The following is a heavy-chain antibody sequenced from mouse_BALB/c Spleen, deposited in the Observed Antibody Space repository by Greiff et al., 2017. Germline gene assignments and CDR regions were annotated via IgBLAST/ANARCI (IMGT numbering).Heavy chain of an antibody. CDR2: ISNGGGST. D-gene: IGHD3-1*01. J-gene: IGHJ3*01. Sequence: DVMLVESGGGLVQPGGSLKLSCAASGFTFSSYTMSWVRQTPEKRLEWVAYISNGGGSTYYPDTVKGRFTISRDNAKNTLYLQMSSLKSEDTAMYYCARHGGSSAWFAYWGQGTLGTVSA. CDR1: GFTFSSYT. V-gene: IGHV5-12-2*01. CDR3: ARHGGSSAWFAY.